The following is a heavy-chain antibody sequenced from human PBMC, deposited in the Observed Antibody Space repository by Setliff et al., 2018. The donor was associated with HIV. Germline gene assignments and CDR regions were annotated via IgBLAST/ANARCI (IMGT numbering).Heavy chain of an antibody. CDR1: GFTFSSYA. D-gene: IGHD3-10*01. CDR2: ISGRGGST. J-gene: IGHJ6*02. CDR3: AKDRGEGNYYYYGMDV. V-gene: IGHV3-23*01. Sequence: GGSLRLSCAASGFTFSSYAMSWVRQAPGKGLEWVSAISGRGGSTYYAGSVKGRFTISRDNSKNTLYLQMNSLRAEDTALYYCAKDRGEGNYYYYGMDVWGQGTTVTVSS.